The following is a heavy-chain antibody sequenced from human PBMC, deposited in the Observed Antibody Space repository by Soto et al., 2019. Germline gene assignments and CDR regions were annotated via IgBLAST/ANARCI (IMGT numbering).Heavy chain of an antibody. CDR3: ARVRNYYDSSGYYLDAFDI. J-gene: IGHJ3*02. V-gene: IGHV1-69*13. CDR2: IIPIFGTA. Sequence: SVKVSCKASGGTFSSYAISWVRQAPGQGLEWMGGIIPIFGTANYAQKFQGRVTITADESTSTAYMELSSLRSEDTAVYYCARVRNYYDSSGYYLDAFDIWGQGTMVTVPS. CDR1: GGTFSSYA. D-gene: IGHD3-22*01.